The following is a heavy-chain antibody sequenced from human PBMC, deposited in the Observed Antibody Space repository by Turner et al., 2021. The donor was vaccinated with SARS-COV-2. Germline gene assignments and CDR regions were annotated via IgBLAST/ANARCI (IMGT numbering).Heavy chain of an antibody. D-gene: IGHD6-19*01. CDR2: IKQDGSEK. Sequence: EVQLVESGGSLVQPGGSLRLSCEASVFTFSSYWMNWVRQTPWKGLEWMANIKQDGSEKNYVDSVKGRFTISRDNGKNSLYLQMNSMRAEDTAIYYCAGGRGWTSDYWGQGTLVTVSS. V-gene: IGHV3-7*01. CDR3: AGGRGWTSDY. J-gene: IGHJ4*02. CDR1: VFTFSSYW.